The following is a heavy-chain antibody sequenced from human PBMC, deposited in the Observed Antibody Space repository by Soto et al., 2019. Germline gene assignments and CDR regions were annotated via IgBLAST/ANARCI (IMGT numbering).Heavy chain of an antibody. CDR1: GGTFSSYA. CDR2: IIPIFGTA. D-gene: IGHD3-3*01. J-gene: IGHJ4*02. Sequence: QVQLVQSGAEVKKPGSSVKVSCKASGGTFSSYAISWVRQAPGQGLEWMGGIIPIFGTANYAQKSQGRVTITADESTSTAYMELSSLRSEDSAVYYCARARLFGVVINYFDYWGQGTLVTVSS. V-gene: IGHV1-69*01. CDR3: ARARLFGVVINYFDY.